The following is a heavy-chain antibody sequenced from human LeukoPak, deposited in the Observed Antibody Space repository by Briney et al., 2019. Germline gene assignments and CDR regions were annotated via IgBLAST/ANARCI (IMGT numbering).Heavy chain of an antibody. J-gene: IGHJ6*03. CDR2: INHSGST. Sequence: SETLSLTCTVYGGSFSGYYWSWIRQPPGKGLEWIGEINHSGSTNYNPSLKSRVTISVDKSKNQFSLKLSSVTAADTAVYYCARRSSGPGYYYYYMDVWGKGTTVTVSS. CDR1: GGSFSGYY. D-gene: IGHD6-19*01. CDR3: ARRSSGPGYYYYYMDV. V-gene: IGHV4-34*01.